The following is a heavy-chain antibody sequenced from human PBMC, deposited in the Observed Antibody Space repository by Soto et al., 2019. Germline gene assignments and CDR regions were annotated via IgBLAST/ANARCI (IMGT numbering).Heavy chain of an antibody. J-gene: IGHJ4*02. D-gene: IGHD1-1*01. CDR3: ARDLSGDTTPYFDL. Sequence: GGALRLSCAASGFTFSSYEMNWVRQAPGKGLEWVSYISSSGSTIYYADSVKGRFTISRDNAKNTMYPQMSSLTVEDTAVYYCARDLSGDTTPYFDLWGQGTLVTVSS. CDR1: GFTFSSYE. V-gene: IGHV3-48*03. CDR2: ISSSGSTI.